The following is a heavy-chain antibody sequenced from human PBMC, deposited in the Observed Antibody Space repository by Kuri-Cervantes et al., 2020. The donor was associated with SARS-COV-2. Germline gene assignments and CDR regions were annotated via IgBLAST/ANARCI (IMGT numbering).Heavy chain of an antibody. J-gene: IGHJ5*01. CDR2: ISCDGSNE. D-gene: IGHD2-21*01. Sequence: GESLKISCAASGFTLSSCAMHWVRLAPGKGLEWVAFISCDGSNEYYADSVRGRFTISRDNSNNTLYLQVNRLRAEDTALYYCAKDRVGVLDSWGQGTQVTVSS. CDR1: GFTLSSCA. V-gene: IGHV3-30*01. CDR3: AKDRVGVLDS.